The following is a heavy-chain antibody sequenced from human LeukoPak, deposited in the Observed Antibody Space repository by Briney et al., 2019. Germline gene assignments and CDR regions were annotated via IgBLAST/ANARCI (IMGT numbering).Heavy chain of an antibody. J-gene: IGHJ6*02. CDR3: AGRIAYGSGSYYGNYYYYGMDV. CDR2: IDYSGST. CDR1: GGSISSYY. Sequence: WETLSLTRTVSGGSISSYYWSWIRQPPGKGLEWIGYIDYSGSTNYNPSLKSRVTISVDTSKNQFSLKLSSVTAADTAVYYCAGRIAYGSGSYYGNYYYYGMDVWGQGTTVTVSS. D-gene: IGHD3-10*01. V-gene: IGHV4-59*01.